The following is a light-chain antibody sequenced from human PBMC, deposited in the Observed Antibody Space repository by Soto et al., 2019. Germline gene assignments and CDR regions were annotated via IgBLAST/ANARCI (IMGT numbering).Light chain of an antibody. Sequence: DIQMTQSPSSLSAFVGDRVTITCQASQDISNCLNWYQQKPGKAPQLLIYDASNLAIGVPSRFSGSGSGTDFTFTISSLQPEDFATYYCQQYHNFPTTFGQGTRLEIK. CDR1: QDISNC. V-gene: IGKV1-33*01. CDR3: QQYHNFPTT. CDR2: DAS. J-gene: IGKJ5*01.